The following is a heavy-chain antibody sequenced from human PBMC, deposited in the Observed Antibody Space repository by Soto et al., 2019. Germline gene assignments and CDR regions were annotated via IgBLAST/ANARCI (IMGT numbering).Heavy chain of an antibody. CDR2: IIPIFGTA. J-gene: IGHJ6*02. Sequence: QVQLVQSGAEVKKPASSVKVSCKASGGTLRSYAISWVRQAPGQGLESMGGIIPIFGTANYAQKFQGRVTIIADESTSTAYMELSSLRSEDTAVYYCARTRPGDDLWSGYSYFSYYYGMDVWGQGTTVTVSS. V-gene: IGHV1-69*01. CDR1: GGTLRSYA. D-gene: IGHD3-3*01. CDR3: ARTRPGDDLWSGYSYFSYYYGMDV.